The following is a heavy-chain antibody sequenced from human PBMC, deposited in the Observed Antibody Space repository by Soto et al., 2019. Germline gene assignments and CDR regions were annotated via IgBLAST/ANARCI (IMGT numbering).Heavy chain of an antibody. V-gene: IGHV1-18*04. D-gene: IGHD6-19*01. Sequence: QVQLVQSGAEVKKPGASVKVSCKASGYMFTYYGISWVRQAPGQGLEWMGWISPYNGNTNYAQKLQGRVTMTTDTSTSTVYMELRSLRSDDTALYYCARESSSGWAKWFDPWGQGTLVTVSS. CDR2: ISPYNGNT. CDR1: GYMFTYYG. J-gene: IGHJ5*02. CDR3: ARESSSGWAKWFDP.